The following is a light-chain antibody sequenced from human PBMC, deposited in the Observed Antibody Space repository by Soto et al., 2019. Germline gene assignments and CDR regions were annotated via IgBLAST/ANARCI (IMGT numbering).Light chain of an antibody. Sequence: VLTQPPSASETPGQTVSISCSGSNSNIASNTVNWYQHLPGTAPKLLIYYNNQRPSGVPDRFSGSKSGTSASLAISGLQSEDESDYYCAAWDDTLKRYVFGTGTKSPS. CDR3: AAWDDTLKRYV. CDR1: NSNIASNT. J-gene: IGLJ1*01. CDR2: YNN. V-gene: IGLV1-44*01.